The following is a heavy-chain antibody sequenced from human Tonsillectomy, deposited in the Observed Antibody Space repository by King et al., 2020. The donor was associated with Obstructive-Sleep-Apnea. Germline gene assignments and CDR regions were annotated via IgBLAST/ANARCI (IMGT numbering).Heavy chain of an antibody. J-gene: IGHJ6*02. CDR3: ARENTYYIDK. Sequence: VQLVESGGGLVQPGASLRLPCTASGFTLGNFWMSWVRQAPGKGLEWVANIKPDGSEKEYVDSVKGRFIISRDNAKNSLYLQMNSLRPEDTAVYYCARENTYYIDKWGQGTTVPVSS. V-gene: IGHV3-7*03. CDR2: IKPDGSEK. D-gene: IGHD3-22*01. CDR1: GFTLGNFW.